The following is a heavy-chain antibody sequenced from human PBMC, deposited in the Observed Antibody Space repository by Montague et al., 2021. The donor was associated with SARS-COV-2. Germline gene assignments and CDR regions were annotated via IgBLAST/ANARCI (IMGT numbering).Heavy chain of an antibody. Sequence: WVRQAPGKGLEWVAVISYDGSNKYYADSVKGRFTISRDNSKNTLYLQMNSLRAEDTAVYYCARPALESYSKSWYLDYWGQGTLVTVSS. J-gene: IGHJ4*02. CDR3: ARPALESYSKSWYLDY. V-gene: IGHV3-30*04. D-gene: IGHD6-13*01. CDR2: ISYDGSNK.